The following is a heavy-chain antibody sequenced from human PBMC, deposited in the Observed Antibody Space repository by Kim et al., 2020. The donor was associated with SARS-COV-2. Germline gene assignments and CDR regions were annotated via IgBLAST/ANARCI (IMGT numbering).Heavy chain of an antibody. D-gene: IGHD3-22*01. CDR3: ASRSSAYYYDSSGSGHY. V-gene: IGHV4-34*01. CDR1: GGSFSGYY. J-gene: IGHJ4*02. Sequence: SETLSLTCAVYGGSFSGYYWSWIRQPPGKGLEWIGEINHSGSTNYNPSLKSRVTISVDTSKNQFSLKLSSVTAADTAVYYCASRSSAYYYDSSGSGHYWGQGTLVTVSS. CDR2: INHSGST.